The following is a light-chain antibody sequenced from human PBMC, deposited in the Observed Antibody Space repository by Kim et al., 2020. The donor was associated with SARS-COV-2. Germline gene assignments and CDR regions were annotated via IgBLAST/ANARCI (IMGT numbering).Light chain of an antibody. CDR3: SSYTTTSTVV. V-gene: IGLV2-14*03. CDR2: DVS. J-gene: IGLJ2*01. Sequence: QSALTQPASVSGSPGQSITISCTGTSSDVGGYNYVSWYQHHPGKAPKLMIYDVSKRPSGVSNRFSGSKSGNTASLTISGHQAEDEADYYCSSYTTTSTVVFGGGTKRTVL. CDR1: SSDVGGYNY.